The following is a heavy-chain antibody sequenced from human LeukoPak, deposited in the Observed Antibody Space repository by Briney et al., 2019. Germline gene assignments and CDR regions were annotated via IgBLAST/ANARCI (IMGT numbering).Heavy chain of an antibody. V-gene: IGHV3-21*01. CDR2: ISSSSSSI. J-gene: IGHJ6*02. CDR3: ARLATGHYYGMDV. D-gene: IGHD7-27*01. Sequence: GGSLRLSCAASGFTFTNYNMNWVRQAPGKGLEWVSSISSSSSSISYSDSVRGRFTISRDNAKNSLYLQINSLRAEDTAVYYCARLATGHYYGMDVWGQGTTVTVSS. CDR1: GFTFTNYN.